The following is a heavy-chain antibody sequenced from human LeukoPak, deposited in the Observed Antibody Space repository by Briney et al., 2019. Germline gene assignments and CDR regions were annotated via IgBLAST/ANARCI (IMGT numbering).Heavy chain of an antibody. J-gene: IGHJ4*02. CDR1: CRSLSIYY. Sequence: NASETLSLTCTVSCRSLSIYYCNWFRQPPGKGLEWIGYIYNSVTPNYNPSLKSRVTISLDMYKNQLSLRLRYVTPTDPAVYYCVTGGGWLPDYWGQGTLVTVSS. V-gene: IGHV4-59*01. D-gene: IGHD3-22*01. CDR2: IYNSVTP. CDR3: VTGGGWLPDY.